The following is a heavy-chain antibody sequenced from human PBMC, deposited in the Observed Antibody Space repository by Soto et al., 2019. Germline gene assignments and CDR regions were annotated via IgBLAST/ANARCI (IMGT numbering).Heavy chain of an antibody. J-gene: IGHJ4*02. CDR1: GGTFSSYA. Sequence: ASVKVSCKASGGTFSSYAISWVRQAPGQGLEWMGWISAYNGNTNYAQKLQGRVTMTTDPSTSTAYMELRSLRSDDTAVYYCARDRGYYGSGTTFDYWGQGTLVTVSS. CDR2: ISAYNGNT. D-gene: IGHD3-10*01. V-gene: IGHV1-18*01. CDR3: ARDRGYYGSGTTFDY.